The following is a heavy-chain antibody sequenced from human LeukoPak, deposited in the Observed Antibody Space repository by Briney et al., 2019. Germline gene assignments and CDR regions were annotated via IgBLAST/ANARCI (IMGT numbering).Heavy chain of an antibody. J-gene: IGHJ4*02. D-gene: IGHD1-20*01. CDR1: GFTFSSYS. CDR3: ARDLDGLTGTIDY. CDR2: ISSSSSYI. V-gene: IGHV3-21*01. Sequence: GGSLRLSCAASGFTFSSYSMNWVRQAPGKGLEWVSSISSSSSYIYYADSVKGRFTISRDNAKNSLYLQMNSLRAEDTAVYYCARDLDGLTGTIDYWRQGTVVTVSS.